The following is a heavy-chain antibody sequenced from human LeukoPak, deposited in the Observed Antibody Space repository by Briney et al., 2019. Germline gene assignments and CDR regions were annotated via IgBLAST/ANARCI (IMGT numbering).Heavy chain of an antibody. CDR2: ISASGDTT. CDR3: TKKLNRGTSQNRVFDY. V-gene: IGHV3-23*01. J-gene: IGHJ4*02. D-gene: IGHD3-10*01. CDR1: GLTFSNYA. Sequence: GGPLRLSCAASGLTFSNYAMNWVRQAPGKGLEWVSVISASGDTTSYADSVKGRFTISRDNSKNTLYLQMNSLRAEDTAVYYCTKKLNRGTSQNRVFDYWGQGTLVTVSS.